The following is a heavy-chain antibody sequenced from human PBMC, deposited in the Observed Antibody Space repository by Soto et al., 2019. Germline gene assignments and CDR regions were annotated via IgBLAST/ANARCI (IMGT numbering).Heavy chain of an antibody. Sequence: ASVKVSCKASGYTFTSYGISWVRQAPGQGLEWMGWISAYDGNTNYAQKLQGRVTMTTDTSTSTAYMELRSLRSDDTAVYYCGRDLFGDTALVTCFDFWRQGHMVTVSS. D-gene: IGHD3-16*01. CDR1: GYTFTSYG. J-gene: IGHJ5*01. CDR2: ISAYDGNT. CDR3: GRDLFGDTALVTCFDF. V-gene: IGHV1-18*01.